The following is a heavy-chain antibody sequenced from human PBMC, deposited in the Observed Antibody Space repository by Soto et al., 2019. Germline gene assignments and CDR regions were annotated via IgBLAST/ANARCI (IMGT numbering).Heavy chain of an antibody. CDR2: MYIGGNT. V-gene: IGHV4-4*07. Sequence: QVQLQESGPGLVKPSETLSLTCSVSNGSISNYYWSWIRQPAGKGLEWIGRMYIGGNTNYIPSLKSRVTMSVDTSKNEFSLKMRSVTAADTAVYYCAIGYYGRGDYWGQGTLVTVSP. J-gene: IGHJ4*02. CDR3: AIGYYGRGDY. CDR1: NGSISNYY. D-gene: IGHD3-10*01.